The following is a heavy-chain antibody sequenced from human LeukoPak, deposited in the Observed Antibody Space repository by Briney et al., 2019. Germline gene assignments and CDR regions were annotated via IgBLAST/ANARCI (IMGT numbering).Heavy chain of an antibody. D-gene: IGHD4/OR15-4a*01. Sequence: GSLRLSCAASGFAFSSYWMSWVRQAPGKGLEWVANIKEDGREKYYVDSVKGRFTISRDNAKNSLYLQMNSLRAEDTAVYYCARDTDNYGAGTDAFDSWGQGTMVTVSS. J-gene: IGHJ3*02. V-gene: IGHV3-7*01. CDR3: ARDTDNYGAGTDAFDS. CDR1: GFAFSSYW. CDR2: IKEDGREK.